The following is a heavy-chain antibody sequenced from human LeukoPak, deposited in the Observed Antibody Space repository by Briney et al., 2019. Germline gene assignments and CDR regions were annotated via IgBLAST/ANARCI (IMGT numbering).Heavy chain of an antibody. V-gene: IGHV4-59*08. J-gene: IGHJ5*02. CDR3: ATAPQLAFTPDNWFDP. CDR1: GGSISSYY. D-gene: IGHD6-6*01. CDR2: IYYSGST. Sequence: SETLSLTCTVSGGSISSYYWSWIRQPPGKGLEWIGYIYYSGSTNYNPSLKSRVTISVDTSKNQFSLKLSSVTAADTAVYYCATAPQLAFTPDNWFDPWGQGTLVTVSS.